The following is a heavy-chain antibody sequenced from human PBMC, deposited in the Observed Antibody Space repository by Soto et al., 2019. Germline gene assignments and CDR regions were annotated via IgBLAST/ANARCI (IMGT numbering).Heavy chain of an antibody. CDR2: IIPIFGTA. CDR3: ARVKKYSSSSGGTAMTYYYYGMDV. Sequence: ASLKVSCKASGGTFSSYAISWVRQAPGQGLEWMGGIIPIFGTANYAQKFQGRVTITADESTSTAYMELRSLRSDDTAVYYCARVKKYSSSSGGTAMTYYYYGMDVWGQGTTVTVSS. D-gene: IGHD6-6*01. CDR1: GGTFSSYA. V-gene: IGHV1-69*13. J-gene: IGHJ6*02.